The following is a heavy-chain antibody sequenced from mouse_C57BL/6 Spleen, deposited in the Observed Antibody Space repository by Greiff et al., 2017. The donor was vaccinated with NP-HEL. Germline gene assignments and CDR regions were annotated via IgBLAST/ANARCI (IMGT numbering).Heavy chain of an antibody. CDR3: ARSFYDGYSFAY. CDR2: IYPGDGDT. CDR1: GYAFSSSW. Sequence: VKLQQSGPELVKPGASVKISCKASGYAFSSSWMNWVKQRPGKGLEWIGRIYPGDGDTNYNGKFKGKATLTADKSSSTAYMQLSSLTSEDSAVYFCARSFYDGYSFAYWGQGTLVTVSA. D-gene: IGHD2-3*01. J-gene: IGHJ3*01. V-gene: IGHV1-82*01.